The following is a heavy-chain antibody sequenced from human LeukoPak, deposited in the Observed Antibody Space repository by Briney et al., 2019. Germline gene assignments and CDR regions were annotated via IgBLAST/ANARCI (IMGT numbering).Heavy chain of an antibody. Sequence: GGSLRLSCAASGFTFGNAWMSWVRQAPGKGLEWVGRIKSKTDGGTTDYAAPVKGRFTISRDDSKNTLYLQMNSLKTEDTAVYYCTGYSSSSLVDYWGQGTLVTVSS. CDR3: TGYSSSSLVDY. J-gene: IGHJ4*02. CDR2: IKSKTDGGTT. CDR1: GFTFGNAW. D-gene: IGHD6-13*01. V-gene: IGHV3-15*01.